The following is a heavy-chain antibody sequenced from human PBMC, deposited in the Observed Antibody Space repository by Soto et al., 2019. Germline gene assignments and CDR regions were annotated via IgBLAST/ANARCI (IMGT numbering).Heavy chain of an antibody. CDR1: GFTFSSYD. CDR2: IGTAGGT. J-gene: IGHJ6*02. D-gene: IGHD3-22*01. CDR3: ARLSPEYYYDSSGYYDYYYGMDV. Sequence: SGGSLRLSCAASGFTFSSYDMHWVRQATGKGLEWVSAIGTAGGTYYPGSVKGRFTISRENAKNSLYLQMNSLRAEDTAVYYCARLSPEYYYDSSGYYDYYYGMDVWGQGTTVTVSS. V-gene: IGHV3-13*01.